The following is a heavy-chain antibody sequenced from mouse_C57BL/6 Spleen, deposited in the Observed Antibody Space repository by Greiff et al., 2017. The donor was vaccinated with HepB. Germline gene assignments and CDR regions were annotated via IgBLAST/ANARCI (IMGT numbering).Heavy chain of an antibody. V-gene: IGHV5-16*01. CDR1: GFTFSDYC. J-gene: IGHJ1*03. Sequence: EVMLVESEGGLVQPGSSMKLSCTASGFTFSDYCMAWVRQVPEKGLEWVANINYDGSSTYYLDSLKSRFIISRDNAKNILYLQMSSLKSEDTATYYCARLLLRNWYFDVWGTGTTVTVSS. CDR3: ARLLLRNWYFDV. CDR2: INYDGSST. D-gene: IGHD1-1*01.